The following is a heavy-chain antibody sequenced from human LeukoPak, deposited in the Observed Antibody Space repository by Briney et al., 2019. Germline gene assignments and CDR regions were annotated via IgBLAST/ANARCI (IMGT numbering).Heavy chain of an antibody. CDR3: ARGAGYNYPYYFDY. V-gene: IGHV3-53*01. J-gene: IGHJ4*02. CDR1: GFTFSNYA. CDR2: IYGGGNI. Sequence: GGSLRLSCAASGFTFSNYAMSWVRQAPGKGLEWASVIYGGGNIYYADSVKGRFTISRDNSKNTLYLQMNSLRAEDTAVYYCARGAGYNYPYYFDYWGQGTLVTVSS. D-gene: IGHD5-24*01.